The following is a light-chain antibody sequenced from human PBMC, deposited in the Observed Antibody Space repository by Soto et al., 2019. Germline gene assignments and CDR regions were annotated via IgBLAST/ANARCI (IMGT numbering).Light chain of an antibody. CDR2: AAS. Sequence: DIQMTQSTSSLSASVGDRVTITCRASQSISNYLNWYQQKPGKAPKLLIYAASSLQSGVPSRFRGSGSGTDFTLTISSLQPEDFATYYCQQSYSTWLTFGGGTKVEIK. CDR3: QQSYSTWLT. CDR1: QSISNY. V-gene: IGKV1-39*01. J-gene: IGKJ4*01.